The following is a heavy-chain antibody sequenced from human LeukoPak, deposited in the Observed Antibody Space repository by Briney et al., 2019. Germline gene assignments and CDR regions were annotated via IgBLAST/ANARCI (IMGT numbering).Heavy chain of an antibody. Sequence: GGSLRLSCAASGFTFSSYAMHWVRQAPGKGLEWVAVISYDGSNKYYADSVKGRFTISRDSSKNTLYLQMNSLRAEDTAVYYCARDERIAAPLSYYMDVWGKGTTVTVSS. D-gene: IGHD1-1*01. J-gene: IGHJ6*03. CDR2: ISYDGSNK. CDR3: ARDERIAAPLSYYMDV. CDR1: GFTFSSYA. V-gene: IGHV3-30-3*01.